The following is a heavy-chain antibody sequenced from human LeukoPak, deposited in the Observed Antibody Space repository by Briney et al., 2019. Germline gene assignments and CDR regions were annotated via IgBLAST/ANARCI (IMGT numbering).Heavy chain of an antibody. CDR1: GYTFTGYY. D-gene: IGHD5-24*01. CDR3: ARDPIGDGYNMYYFDY. Sequence: GASVKVSCKASGYTFTGYYMNWVRQAPGQGLEWMGWINPNSGGTNYAQKFQGRVTMTRDTSISTAYMELSRLRSDDTVVYYCARDPIGDGYNMYYFDYWGQGTLVTVSS. J-gene: IGHJ4*02. CDR2: INPNSGGT. V-gene: IGHV1-2*02.